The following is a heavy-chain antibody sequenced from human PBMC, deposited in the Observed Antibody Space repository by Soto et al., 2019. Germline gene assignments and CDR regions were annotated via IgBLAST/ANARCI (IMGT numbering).Heavy chain of an antibody. Sequence: QVQLVESGGGVVQPGRSLRLSCAASGFTFSTYAMEWVRQAPGTGMDWVALISYDGSTKYYADSVMGRFTSSRDNSKNTLYLQMNSLRPADTAVYDCARPVEPVYYCGMDVWGQGATVTVSS. CDR3: ARPVEPVYYCGMDV. CDR1: GFTFSTYA. V-gene: IGHV3-30-3*01. CDR2: ISYDGSTK. J-gene: IGHJ6*02.